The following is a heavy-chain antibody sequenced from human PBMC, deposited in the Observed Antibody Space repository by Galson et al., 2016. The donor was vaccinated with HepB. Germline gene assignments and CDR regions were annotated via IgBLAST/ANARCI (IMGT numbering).Heavy chain of an antibody. CDR2: IYWVDNK. CDR3: AHNPSKYASGSFDP. Sequence: ALVKPTQTLTLTCTFSGFSLNTSGVAVAWIRQPPGKALEWLALIYWVDNKRYRPSLKSMVTITKDSSKNQVVLTMTNMDPLDTATYYCAHNPSKYASGSFDPWGQGTLVTVSS. D-gene: IGHD3-10*01. J-gene: IGHJ5*02. CDR1: GFSLNTSGVA. V-gene: IGHV2-5*02.